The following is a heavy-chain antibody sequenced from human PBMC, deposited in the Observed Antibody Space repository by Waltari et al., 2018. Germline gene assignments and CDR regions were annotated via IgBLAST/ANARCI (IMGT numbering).Heavy chain of an antibody. V-gene: IGHV1-2*06. J-gene: IGHJ4*02. CDR1: GYTFTGYY. Sequence: QVQLVQSGAEVKKHGASVKVSCKASGYTFTGYYIHWVRQAPGQGLEWMGRINPSSGGTDYAQKFQGRVTMTRDTTISTVYIELSRLRSDDTAVYYCAREDTGIKRWGQGTLVTVSS. D-gene: IGHD7-27*01. CDR2: INPSSGGT. CDR3: AREDTGIKR.